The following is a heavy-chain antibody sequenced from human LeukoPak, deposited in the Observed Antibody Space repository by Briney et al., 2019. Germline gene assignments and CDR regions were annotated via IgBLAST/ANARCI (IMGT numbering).Heavy chain of an antibody. Sequence: PSESLSVTCIVPGGSLSNYFRWWIRQPPGGGLEWIGYVHNSESTTYNPSLKSRGTIVLDTSRNQFSLRLSSVTAADTAVYYCTQGAGWLIDYWGQGILVSVSS. V-gene: IGHV4-59*03. D-gene: IGHD3-16*01. CDR3: TQGAGWLIDY. J-gene: IGHJ4*02. CDR2: VHNSEST. CDR1: GGSLSNYF.